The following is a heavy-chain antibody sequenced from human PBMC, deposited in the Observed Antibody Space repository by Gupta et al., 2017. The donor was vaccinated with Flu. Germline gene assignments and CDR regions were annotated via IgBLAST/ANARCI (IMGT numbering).Heavy chain of an antibody. V-gene: IGHV3-33*01. D-gene: IGHD3-10*01. CDR3: ARDWSARHYGSGDRPYWFDP. J-gene: IGHJ5*02. Sequence: QVQLVESGGGVVQPGRSLRLSCAASGFTFSSYGMHWVRQAPGKGLEWVAVIWYDGSNKYYADSVKGRFTISRDNSKNTLYLQMNSLRAEDTAVYYCARDWSARHYGSGDRPYWFDPWGQGTLVTVSS. CDR1: GFTFSSYG. CDR2: IWYDGSNK.